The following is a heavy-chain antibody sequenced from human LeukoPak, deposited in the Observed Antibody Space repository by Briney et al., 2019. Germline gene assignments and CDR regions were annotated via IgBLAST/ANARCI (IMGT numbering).Heavy chain of an antibody. Sequence: GASVKVSCKASGYTFTNYHLHWVRQATGQGLEWMGIINPSGDSTTYAQKFQGRVTVTRDTSTSTVYMELSSLTSEDTAVYYCARRVVTATHDAFDIRGQGTMVTVSS. J-gene: IGHJ3*02. CDR2: INPSGDST. V-gene: IGHV1-46*01. CDR3: ARRVVTATHDAFDI. CDR1: GYTFTNYH. D-gene: IGHD2-21*02.